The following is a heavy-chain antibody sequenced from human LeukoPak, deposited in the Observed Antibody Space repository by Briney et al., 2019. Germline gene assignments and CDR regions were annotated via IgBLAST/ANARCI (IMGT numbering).Heavy chain of an antibody. Sequence: ASVKVSCKASGYTFTSYGISWVRQAPGQGLEWMGWISAYNGNTNYAQKLQGRVTMTTDTSTSTAYMELRSLRSDDTAVYYCAGEGDYYDSSGYYSFDYWGQGTLVTVSS. CDR1: GYTFTSYG. CDR2: ISAYNGNT. D-gene: IGHD3-22*01. V-gene: IGHV1-18*01. CDR3: AGEGDYYDSSGYYSFDY. J-gene: IGHJ4*02.